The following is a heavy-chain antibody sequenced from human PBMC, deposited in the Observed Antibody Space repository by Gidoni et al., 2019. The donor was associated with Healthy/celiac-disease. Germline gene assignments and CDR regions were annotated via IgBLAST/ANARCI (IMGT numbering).Heavy chain of an antibody. Sequence: QVQLVQSGAEVKKPGASVKVSCKASGYTSTGYYMHWVRQAPGQGLAGQGWINPNSGGTTYAQKFQGRVTMTRDTSISTAYMELSRLRSDDTAVYYCARVRSSSLLAYFQHWGQGTLVTVSS. CDR2: INPNSGGT. V-gene: IGHV1-2*02. CDR1: GYTSTGYY. CDR3: ARVRSSSLLAYFQH. J-gene: IGHJ1*01. D-gene: IGHD6-13*01.